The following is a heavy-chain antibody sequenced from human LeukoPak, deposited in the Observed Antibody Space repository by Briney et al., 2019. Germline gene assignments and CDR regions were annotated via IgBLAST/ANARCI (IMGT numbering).Heavy chain of an antibody. Sequence: PGGSLRLSCVVSGLIFGDCWMTWVRQAPGQGREWVASIKQDGSERYYVDSVKGRFTISRDNAKNSAYLQMNSLRADDTAVYYCARDRRLHYYDSSGPLGYDYHSLDVWGQGTTVIVSS. CDR2: IKQDGSER. D-gene: IGHD3-22*01. CDR1: GLIFGDCW. CDR3: ARDRRLHYYDSSGPLGYDYHSLDV. J-gene: IGHJ6*02. V-gene: IGHV3-7*01.